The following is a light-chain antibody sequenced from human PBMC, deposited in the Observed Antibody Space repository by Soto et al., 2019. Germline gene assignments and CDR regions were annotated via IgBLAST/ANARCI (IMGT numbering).Light chain of an antibody. CDR2: EGN. J-gene: IGLJ1*01. V-gene: IGLV2-23*01. CDR3: CSYAGSSPLYV. Sequence: QSVLTQPASVSGTPGQSITISCTASSRHLGSSNLVSWYQHHSGKAPKLIIYEGNKRPSGVSNRFSGSKSGKTASLTISGLQAEDEGTYYCCSYAGSSPLYVFGTGTKVTGL. CDR1: SRHLGSSNL.